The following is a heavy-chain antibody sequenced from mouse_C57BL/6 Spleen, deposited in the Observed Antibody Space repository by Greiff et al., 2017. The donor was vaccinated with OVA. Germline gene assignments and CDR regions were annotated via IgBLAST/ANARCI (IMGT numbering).Heavy chain of an antibody. J-gene: IGHJ4*01. D-gene: IGHD6-1*01. CDR2: IYPGSGST. V-gene: IGHV1-55*01. Sequence: QVQLQQPGADLVKPGASVKMSCKASGYTFTSYWITWVKQRPGQGLEWIGDIYPGSGSTNYNEKFKSKATLTVDTSSSTAYMQLSSLTSEDSAVYYCARNGPTQPRYAMDYWGQGTSVTVSS. CDR1: GYTFTSYW. CDR3: ARNGPTQPRYAMDY.